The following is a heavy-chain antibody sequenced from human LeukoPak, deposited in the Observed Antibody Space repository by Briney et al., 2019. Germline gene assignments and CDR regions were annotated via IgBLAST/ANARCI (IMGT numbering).Heavy chain of an antibody. CDR1: GGSFSGYY. CDR3: ARRSHYDFWSGYQYYYYYYMDA. J-gene: IGHJ6*03. Sequence: SETLSLTCAVYGGSFSGYYWSWIRHPPGKGLEWIGEINHSGSTNYNPSLKSRVTISVDTSKNQFSLKLSSVTAADTAVYYCARRSHYDFWSGYQYYYYYYMDAWGKGTTVTVSS. D-gene: IGHD3-3*01. CDR2: INHSGST. V-gene: IGHV4-34*01.